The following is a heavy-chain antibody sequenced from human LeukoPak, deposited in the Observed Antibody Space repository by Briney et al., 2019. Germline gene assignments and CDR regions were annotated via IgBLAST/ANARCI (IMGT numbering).Heavy chain of an antibody. CDR2: INPYNGYT. V-gene: IGHV1-2*02. Sequence: ASVKVSFKSSGYTFTDHFIHWVRQAPGQGLEWVGEINPYNGYTKYAWRLQGRVTMTRDTSISTAFMEVSRLTSDDTAVYYCARDYSLNDFDYWGQGTLVTVAS. CDR3: ARDYSLNDFDY. CDR1: GYTFTDHF. J-gene: IGHJ4*02. D-gene: IGHD1-1*01.